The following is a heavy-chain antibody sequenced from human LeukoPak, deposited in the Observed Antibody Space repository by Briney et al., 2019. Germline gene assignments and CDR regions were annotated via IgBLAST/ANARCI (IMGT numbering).Heavy chain of an antibody. CDR2: ITSDGTSI. Sequence: GGSLSLSCAASGFSFSTTWMHWVRQPPGQGLVWVARITSDGTSISYAESVKGRFTISRDNAKNTLYLQMDSLRFEDAAIYYRAQDLAWIRFDNWGQGTLVTVSS. V-gene: IGHV3-74*03. J-gene: IGHJ4*02. CDR1: GFSFSTTW. CDR3: AQDLAWIRFDN. D-gene: IGHD5-12*01.